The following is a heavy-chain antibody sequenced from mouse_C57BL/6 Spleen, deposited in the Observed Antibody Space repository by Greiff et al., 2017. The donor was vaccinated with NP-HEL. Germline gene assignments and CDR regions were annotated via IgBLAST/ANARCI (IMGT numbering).Heavy chain of an antibody. D-gene: IGHD1-1*01. CDR2: ISDGGSYT. Sequence: EVQLVESGGGLVKPGGSLKLSCAASGFTFSSYAMSWVRQTPEKRLEWVATISDGGSYTYYPDNVKGRFTIARDNAKNNLYLQMSHLKSEDTAMYYCAREGSSPYYCDYWGQGTTLTVSS. V-gene: IGHV5-4*01. CDR1: GFTFSSYA. J-gene: IGHJ2*01. CDR3: AREGSSPYYCDY.